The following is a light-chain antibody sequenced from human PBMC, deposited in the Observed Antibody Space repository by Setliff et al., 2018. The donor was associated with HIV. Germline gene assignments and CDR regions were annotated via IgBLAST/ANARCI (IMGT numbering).Light chain of an antibody. CDR3: CSYAGSYKV. Sequence: QSALTQPRSVSGSPGQSVTISCTGTSSDFGGYNYVSWYQQHPGKAPKLMIYDVSKRPSGVPDRFSGSKSGNTASLTISGLQAEDEADYYCCSYAGSYKVFGTGTKVT. V-gene: IGLV2-11*01. CDR1: SSDFGGYNY. J-gene: IGLJ1*01. CDR2: DVS.